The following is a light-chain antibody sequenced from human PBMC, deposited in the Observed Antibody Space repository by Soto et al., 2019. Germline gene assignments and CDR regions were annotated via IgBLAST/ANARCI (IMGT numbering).Light chain of an antibody. CDR1: QGISSY. CDR3: QQYYSYPQT. Sequence: AIRMTQSPSSFSASTGDRVTINCRASQGISSYLAWYQQKPGKAPKLLIYAASTLQSGVPSRFSGSGSGTACALTISCMQSEDFATYYCQQYYSYPQTFVQGTKVEIK. J-gene: IGKJ1*01. V-gene: IGKV1-8*01. CDR2: AAS.